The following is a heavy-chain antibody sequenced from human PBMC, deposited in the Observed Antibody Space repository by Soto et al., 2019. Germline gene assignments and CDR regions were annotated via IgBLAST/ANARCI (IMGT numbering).Heavy chain of an antibody. J-gene: IGHJ4*02. CDR3: ARDYYDILTGYYTYDY. Sequence: ASVKVSCKASGYTFTSYGISWVRQAPGQGLEWMGWISAYNGNTNYAQKIQGRVTMTTDTSMSTAYMELRSLRSDDTAVYYCARDYYDILTGYYTYDYWGQGTLVTVSS. CDR1: GYTFTSYG. CDR2: ISAYNGNT. D-gene: IGHD3-9*01. V-gene: IGHV1-18*01.